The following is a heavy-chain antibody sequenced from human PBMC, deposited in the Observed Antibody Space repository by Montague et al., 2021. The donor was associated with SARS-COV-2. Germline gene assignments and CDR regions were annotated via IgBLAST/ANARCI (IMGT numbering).Heavy chain of an antibody. D-gene: IGHD2-15*01. Sequence: CAISRDSVSSNSAAWDWIRQSPSRGLEWLGRTYYRSQWYNDYAVSVGSRIAINPGTSKNHFSLQLDSVTPEDTAVYYCARSQHCGGGRCYSLSWFDPWGQGTLVIVSS. CDR3: ARSQHCGGGRCYSLSWFDP. V-gene: IGHV6-1*01. CDR2: TYYRSQWYN. J-gene: IGHJ5*02. CDR1: RDSVSSNSAA.